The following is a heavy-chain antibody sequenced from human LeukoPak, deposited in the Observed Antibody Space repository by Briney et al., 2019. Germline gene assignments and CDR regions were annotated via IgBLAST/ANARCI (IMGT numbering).Heavy chain of an antibody. CDR1: GFTFGDYA. CDR2: IRSEAYGGTT. CDR3: TREIGSYYDSSGYYYGGYYYYYMDV. J-gene: IGHJ6*03. D-gene: IGHD3-22*01. V-gene: IGHV3-49*04. Sequence: GGSLRLSCTASGFTFGDYAMSWVRQAPGKGLEWVGFIRSEAYGGTTEYAASVKGRFTISRDDSKSIAYLQMNSLKTEDTAVYYCTREIGSYYDSSGYYYGGYYYYYMDVWGKGTTVTVSS.